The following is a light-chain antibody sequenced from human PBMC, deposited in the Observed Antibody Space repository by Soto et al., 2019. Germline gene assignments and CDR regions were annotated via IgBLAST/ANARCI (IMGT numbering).Light chain of an antibody. Sequence: AFRMTQSPSSFSASTGDRVTITCRASQGISSYLAWYQQKPGKAPKLLIYAASTLQSGVPSRFSGSGSGTDFTLTISCLQSEDFATYYCQQYYSYPPLTFGGGTKVEIK. V-gene: IGKV1-8*01. J-gene: IGKJ4*01. CDR1: QGISSY. CDR3: QQYYSYPPLT. CDR2: AAS.